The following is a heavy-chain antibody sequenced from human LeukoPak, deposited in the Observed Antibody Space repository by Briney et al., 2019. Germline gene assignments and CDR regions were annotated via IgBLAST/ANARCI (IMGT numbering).Heavy chain of an antibody. CDR3: ARVYYYGSGSYYLDY. CDR2: IIPIFGTA. CDR1: GGTFSSYA. Sequence: ASVKVSCKASGGTFSSYAISWVRQAPGQGLEWMGGIIPIFGTANYAQKFQGRVTITADESTSTASMELRSLRSEDTAVYYCARVYYYGSGSYYLDYWGQGTLVTVSS. J-gene: IGHJ4*02. V-gene: IGHV1-69*13. D-gene: IGHD3-10*01.